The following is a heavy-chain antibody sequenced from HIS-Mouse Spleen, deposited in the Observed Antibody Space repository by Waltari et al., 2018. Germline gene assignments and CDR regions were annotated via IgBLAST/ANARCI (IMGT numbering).Heavy chain of an antibody. Sequence: QVTLRESGPALVKPTQPLTLTCTFSGFSLSTSGMCVSWIRQPPGKALEWLARIGWDDDKYYSTSLKTRLTISKDTSKNQVVLTMTNMDPVDTATYYCARIAEGYSSGWYAFDYWGQGTLVTVSS. D-gene: IGHD6-19*01. J-gene: IGHJ4*02. CDR3: ARIAEGYSSGWYAFDY. CDR2: IGWDDDK. CDR1: GFSLSTSGMC. V-gene: IGHV2-70*15.